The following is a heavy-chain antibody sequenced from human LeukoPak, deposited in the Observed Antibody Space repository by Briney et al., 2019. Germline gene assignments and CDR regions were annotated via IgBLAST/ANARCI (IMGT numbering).Heavy chain of an antibody. CDR2: INAYNGNT. Sequence: ASVKVSCKASGYTFTSYGISWVRQAPGQAFEWMVWINAYNGNTNYAQKLQGRVTMTTDTSTSTAYMELRSLRSDDTAVYYRARDYCSGGSCYLVLDPWGQGTLVTVSS. CDR3: ARDYCSGGSCYLVLDP. D-gene: IGHD2-15*01. CDR1: GYTFTSYG. J-gene: IGHJ5*02. V-gene: IGHV1-18*01.